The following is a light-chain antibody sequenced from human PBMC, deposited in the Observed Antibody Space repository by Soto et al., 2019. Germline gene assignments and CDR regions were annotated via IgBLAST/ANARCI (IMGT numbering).Light chain of an antibody. CDR2: ENN. CDR3: QSYDSSLSGYV. Sequence: QSVLTQPPSVSEAPGHRVTNSCTGSSSNIGAGYEAHWYQQVPGTAPKLLIYENNNRPSGVPDRFSGSKSGTSASLAITGLQAEDEAEYYCQSYDSSLSGYVFGTATKVTVL. V-gene: IGLV1-40*01. J-gene: IGLJ1*01. CDR1: SSNIGAGYE.